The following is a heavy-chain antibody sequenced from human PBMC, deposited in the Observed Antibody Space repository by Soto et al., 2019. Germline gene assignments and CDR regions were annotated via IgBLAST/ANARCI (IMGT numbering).Heavy chain of an antibody. Sequence: QVQLVQSGAEVKKPGASVKVSCKASGYTFTSYDISWVRQATGQGLEWMGWMNPNSGNTGYAQKFQGRVTMXXXXXXXXXXXXXXXXXXXXXXXXXXARGRXXXGMDVWGQGTTVTVSS. CDR3: ARGRXXXGMDV. V-gene: IGHV1-8*01. J-gene: IGHJ6*02. CDR2: MNPNSGNT. CDR1: GYTFTSYD.